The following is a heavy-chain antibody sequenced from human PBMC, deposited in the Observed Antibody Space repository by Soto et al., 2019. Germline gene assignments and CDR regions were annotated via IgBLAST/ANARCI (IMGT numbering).Heavy chain of an antibody. CDR2: IKSKPDGGTT. J-gene: IGHJ6*02. CDR1: GFSFSNAW. D-gene: IGHD2-8*01. CDR3: TTGHPCWADYYGMDV. V-gene: IGHV3-15*07. Sequence: EVQLVESGGGLEKPGGSLRLSCAASGFSFSNAWMNWVRQPPGQGLEWVGRIKSKPDGGTTDYAAPVKGRFTISRDDSKNTLYLQMNSLKSEDKAGYYCTTGHPCWADYYGMDVWGQGTTVTVSS.